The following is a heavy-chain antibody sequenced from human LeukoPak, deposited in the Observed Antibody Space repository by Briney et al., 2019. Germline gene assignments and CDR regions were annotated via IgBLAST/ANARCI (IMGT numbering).Heavy chain of an antibody. V-gene: IGHV4-34*01. Sequence: SETLSLTCAVYGVSFSGYYWNWIRQPPGKGLEWIGEINHRGSANYNPSLKSRVTISVDTSKNQFSLKLSSLTAADTAVYYCARHPEVLDDAFDIWGQGTMVSVSS. CDR3: ARHPEVLDDAFDI. CDR2: INHRGSA. D-gene: IGHD3-10*01. J-gene: IGHJ3*02. CDR1: GVSFSGYY.